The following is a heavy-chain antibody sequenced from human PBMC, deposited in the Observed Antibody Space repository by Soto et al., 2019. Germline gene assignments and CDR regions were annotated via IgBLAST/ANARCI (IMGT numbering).Heavy chain of an antibody. J-gene: IGHJ4*02. CDR1: GGTFSSYA. V-gene: IGHV1-69*13. CDR2: IIPIFGTA. CDR3: ASSPPYYYDSSVLLDY. D-gene: IGHD3-22*01. Sequence: ASVKVSCKASGGTFSSYASSWVRQAPGQGLEWMGGIIPIFGTANYAQKFQGRVTITADESTSTAYMELSSPRSEDTAVYYCASSPPYYYDSSVLLDYWGQGTLVTVSS.